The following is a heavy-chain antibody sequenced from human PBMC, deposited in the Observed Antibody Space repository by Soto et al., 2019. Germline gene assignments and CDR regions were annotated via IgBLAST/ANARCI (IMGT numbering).Heavy chain of an antibody. V-gene: IGHV4-4*02. Sequence: TLSVTCYVSGDSISSKKRRTWVRQTPGNGLEWIGKIDHNGVANYNPSLEGRVTISKDISKNQISLKVTSVTAADSAVYYCARMNRDYYYYGMDVWGQGATVTVSS. CDR1: GDSISSKKR. CDR3: ARMNRDYYYYGMDV. CDR2: IDHNGVA. J-gene: IGHJ6*02.